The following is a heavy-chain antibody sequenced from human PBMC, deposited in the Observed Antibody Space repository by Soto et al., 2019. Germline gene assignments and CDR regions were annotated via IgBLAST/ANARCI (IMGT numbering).Heavy chain of an antibody. Sequence: ASVKVSCKASGYTFTSYGISWVRQAPGQGLEWMGWISAYNGNTNYAQKLQGRVTMTTDTSTSTAYMELRSLRSDDTAVYYCARVIRTVGWFYYYYMDVWGKGTTVTVSS. CDR2: ISAYNGNT. D-gene: IGHD1-26*01. J-gene: IGHJ6*03. CDR1: GYTFTSYG. V-gene: IGHV1-18*01. CDR3: ARVIRTVGWFYYYYMDV.